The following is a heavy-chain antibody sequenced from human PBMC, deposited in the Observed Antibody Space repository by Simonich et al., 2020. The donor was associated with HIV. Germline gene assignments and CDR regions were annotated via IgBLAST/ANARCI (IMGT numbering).Heavy chain of an antibody. Sequence: QVQLVQSGAEVKKPGASVKVSCKASGYTFTDYYIHWVRQAPGQGLEYMGRINPNSGGTDYPQNFQGRVTLTRYTSISTAYMELSRLRSDDTAVYYCATHGPGSYSSALDIWGQGTMVTVSS. J-gene: IGHJ3*02. CDR2: INPNSGGT. V-gene: IGHV1-2*06. CDR3: ATHGPGSYSSALDI. CDR1: GYTFTDYY. D-gene: IGHD3-10*01.